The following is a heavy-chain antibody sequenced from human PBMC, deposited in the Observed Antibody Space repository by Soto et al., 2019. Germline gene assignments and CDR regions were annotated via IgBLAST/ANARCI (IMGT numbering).Heavy chain of an antibody. CDR1: GFTFSTYA. J-gene: IGHJ4*02. CDR3: AKGKRSATKVTALDY. D-gene: IGHD4-17*01. V-gene: IGHV3-23*01. Sequence: GGSLRLSCAASGFTFSTYAMSWVRQAPGKGLEWVSVISSGGSTYYADSVKGRFTISRDNSKNTLYLQMNSLRDEDTAVYYCAKGKRSATKVTALDYWGQGTLVTVSS. CDR2: ISSGGST.